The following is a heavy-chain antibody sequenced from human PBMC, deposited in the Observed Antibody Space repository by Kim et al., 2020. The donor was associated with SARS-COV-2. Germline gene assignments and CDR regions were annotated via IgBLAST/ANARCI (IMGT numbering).Heavy chain of an antibody. CDR3: AKDRDDILTVDGMDV. J-gene: IGHJ6*02. D-gene: IGHD3-9*01. Sequence: GGSLRLSCAASGFTFDDYTMHWVRQAPGKGLEWVSLISCDGGSTHYADSVKGRFTISRDNSKNSLYLQMNSLRTEDTALYYCAKDRDDILTVDGMDVWGQGTTVTVSS. V-gene: IGHV3-43*01. CDR2: ISCDGGST. CDR1: GFTFDDYT.